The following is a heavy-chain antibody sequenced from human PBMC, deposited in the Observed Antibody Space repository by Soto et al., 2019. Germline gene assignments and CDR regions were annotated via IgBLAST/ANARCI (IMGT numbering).Heavy chain of an antibody. CDR3: ARRHGSCFDY. V-gene: IGHV4-61*08. CDR2: IYNSGIT. Sequence: SXTLCLSCTVSSGSVSAGGYYWSWIRQPPGKGLEWIGYIYNSGITNYNPSLKSRVTISVDTSKNQFSLKLSSVTAADTAVYYCARRHGSCFDYWGQGPLVTVSS. J-gene: IGHJ4*02. CDR1: SGSVSAGGYY.